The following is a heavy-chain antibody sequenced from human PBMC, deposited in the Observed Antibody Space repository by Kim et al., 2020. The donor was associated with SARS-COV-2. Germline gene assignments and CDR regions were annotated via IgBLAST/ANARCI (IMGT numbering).Heavy chain of an antibody. V-gene: IGHV4-59*08. Sequence: SETLSLTCTASGGSISSYYWSWIRQPPGKGLEWIGYIYYSGNTNYNPSLESRVTISVDTSKNQFSLRLSSVTAADTALYYCARHSSASGYNAFDIWGHGTTVTVSS. J-gene: IGHJ3*02. CDR1: GGSISSYY. CDR3: ARHSSASGYNAFDI. CDR2: IYYSGNT. D-gene: IGHD1-1*01.